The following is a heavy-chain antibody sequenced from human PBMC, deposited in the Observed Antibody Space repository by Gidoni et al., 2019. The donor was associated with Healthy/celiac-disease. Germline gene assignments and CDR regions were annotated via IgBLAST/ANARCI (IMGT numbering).Heavy chain of an antibody. CDR2: INHSGRP. D-gene: IGHD3-3*01. V-gene: IGHV4-34*01. CDR1: GGSFSGSY. Sequence: QVQLQQWGAGLFKPSATLSLTCAVYGGSFSGSYWSWIRPPPGKGLEWIGEINHSGRPNYNPSLKSRVTISVDTSKNQCSLKLRSVTAADTAVYYCARVLGGDRFLEWLAVSRRDNYYYYYGMDVWGQGTTVTVSS. CDR3: ARVLGGDRFLEWLAVSRRDNYYYYYGMDV. J-gene: IGHJ6*02.